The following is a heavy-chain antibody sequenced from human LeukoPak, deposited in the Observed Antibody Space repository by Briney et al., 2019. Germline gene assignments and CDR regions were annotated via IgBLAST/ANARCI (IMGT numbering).Heavy chain of an antibody. D-gene: IGHD3-3*01. CDR2: IYYSGNT. Sequence: SETLSLTCTVSGGSIKSGDYYWNWIRQHPGKGLEWIGYIYYSGNTYYNPSLKSRVTMSVDTSKNQFSLKLTFVTAADTAVYFRARGHDFWSGYSGWFDPWGQGTLVTVSS. V-gene: IGHV4-31*03. J-gene: IGHJ5*02. CDR3: ARGHDFWSGYSGWFDP. CDR1: GGSIKSGDYY.